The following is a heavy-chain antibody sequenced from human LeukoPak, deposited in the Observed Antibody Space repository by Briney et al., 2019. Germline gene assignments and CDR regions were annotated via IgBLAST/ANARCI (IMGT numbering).Heavy chain of an antibody. D-gene: IGHD3-10*01. CDR1: GLTVSSNY. J-gene: IGHJ6*02. Sequence: PGGSLRLPCAASGLTVSSNYMNWVRQTPGKGLEWVSGIYSGGSTYYADSVKGRFTISRHNSKNTLYLQMNSLRAEDTAVYYCARDNGGSGSGMDVWSQGTTVTVSS. V-gene: IGHV3-53*04. CDR3: ARDNGGSGSGMDV. CDR2: IYSGGST.